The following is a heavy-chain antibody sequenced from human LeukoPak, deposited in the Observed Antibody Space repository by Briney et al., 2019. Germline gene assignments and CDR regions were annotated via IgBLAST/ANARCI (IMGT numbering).Heavy chain of an antibody. Sequence: GGSLRLSCAASGFTFSSYEMNWVRQAPGKGLEWVSYISSSGSTIYYADSVEGRFTISRDNAKNSLYLQMNSLRAEDTAVYYCARGGLRLSYYYYGMDVWGQGTTVTVSS. V-gene: IGHV3-48*03. CDR3: ARGGLRLSYYYYGMDV. D-gene: IGHD5-12*01. CDR2: ISSSGSTI. CDR1: GFTFSSYE. J-gene: IGHJ6*02.